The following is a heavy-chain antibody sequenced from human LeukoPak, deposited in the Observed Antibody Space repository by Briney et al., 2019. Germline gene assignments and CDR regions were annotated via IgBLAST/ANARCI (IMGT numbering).Heavy chain of an antibody. J-gene: IGHJ4*02. CDR3: ARDPAAWDY. D-gene: IGHD6-13*01. CDR2: IKEDGSEK. V-gene: IGHV3-7*01. Sequence: QTGGSLRLSCAASGFTFSSYWMSWVRQAPGKGLEWVANIKEDGSEKYYVDSVKGRFTISRDNAKNSLYLEMNSLRIEDTAVFYCARDPAAWDYWGQGTLVTVSP. CDR1: GFTFSSYW.